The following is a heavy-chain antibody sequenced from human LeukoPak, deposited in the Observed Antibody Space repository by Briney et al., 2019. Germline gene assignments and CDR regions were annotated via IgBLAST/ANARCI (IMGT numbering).Heavy chain of an antibody. D-gene: IGHD5-12*01. CDR3: ARDEVATISDY. J-gene: IGHJ4*02. CDR2: ISYDGSKK. Sequence: GGSLRLSCAVSGFTFSNHGMHWLRQAPGKGLEWVAIISYDGSKKYYAESVKGRFTISRDNSDSTLYLQMNSLRAEDTAVYYCARDEVATISDYWGQGTLVTVSS. CDR1: GFTFSNHG. V-gene: IGHV3-30*03.